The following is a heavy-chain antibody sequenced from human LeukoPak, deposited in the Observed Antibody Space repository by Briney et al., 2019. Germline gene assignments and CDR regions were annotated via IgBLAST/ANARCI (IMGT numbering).Heavy chain of an antibody. D-gene: IGHD2-21*02. CDR2: INPSGGST. J-gene: IGHJ6*03. CDR3: ARDRGCGGDCYSKNIYYYYYMDV. V-gene: IGHV1-46*01. CDR1: GYTFTSYY. Sequence: ASVEVSCKASGYTFTSYYMHWVRQAPGQGLEWMGIINPSGGSTSYAQKFQGRVTMTRDMSTSTVYMELSSLRSEDTAVYYCARDRGCGGDCYSKNIYYYYYMDVWGKGTTVTVSS.